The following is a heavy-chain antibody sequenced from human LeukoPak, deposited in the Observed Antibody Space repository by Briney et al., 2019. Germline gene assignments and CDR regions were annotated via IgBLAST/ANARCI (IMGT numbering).Heavy chain of an antibody. J-gene: IGHJ4*02. Sequence: SETLSLTCTVSGGSISSYYWGWIRQPPGKGLGWIGCIYYSGSTYYNPSLKSRVTISVDTSKNQFSLKLSSVTAADTAVYYCARRGSYYYDSSGYLDYWGQGTLVTVS. CDR1: GGSISSYY. CDR3: ARRGSYYYDSSGYLDY. V-gene: IGHV4-39*01. CDR2: IYYSGST. D-gene: IGHD3-22*01.